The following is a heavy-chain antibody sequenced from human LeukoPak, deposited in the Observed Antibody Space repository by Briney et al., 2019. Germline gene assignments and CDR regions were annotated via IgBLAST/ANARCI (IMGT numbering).Heavy chain of an antibody. CDR2: KDYSGST. D-gene: IGHD3-16*02. J-gene: IGHJ5*02. CDR3: ARARPKYYDYVWGSYRQYNWFDP. Sequence: PSETLSLTCTVSGGSISRYYWSWIRQPPGKGLEWIGYKDYSGSTNYNPSLKSRVTISVDTSKNQFSLKLSSVTAADTAVYYCARARPKYYDYVWGSYRQYNWFDPWGQGTLVTVSS. CDR1: GGSISRYY. V-gene: IGHV4-59*01.